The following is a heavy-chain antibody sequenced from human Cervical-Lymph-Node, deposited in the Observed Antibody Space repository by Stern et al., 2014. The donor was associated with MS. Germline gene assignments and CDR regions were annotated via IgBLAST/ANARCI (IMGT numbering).Heavy chain of an antibody. J-gene: IGHJ4*02. CDR2: IIPMFGMA. D-gene: IGHD3-16*02. Sequence: QVQLGQSGAEVKKPGSSVKVSCKASGGTISNYIIGWVRPAPGQGLEWMGGIIPMFGMANYAEKFQYRFTITADESTSTAYMDLSSLRSEDTAVYYCARATSDYIWGTYRFLDSWGQGTLVIVSS. V-gene: IGHV1-69*01. CDR3: ARATSDYIWGTYRFLDS. CDR1: GGTISNYI.